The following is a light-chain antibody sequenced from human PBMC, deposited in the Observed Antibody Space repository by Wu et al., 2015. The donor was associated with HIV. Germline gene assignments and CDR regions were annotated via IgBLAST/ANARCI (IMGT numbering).Light chain of an antibody. J-gene: IGKJ2*01. CDR3: QQYDSYPYN. V-gene: IGKV1-8*01. Sequence: AIRMTQSPSSLSASTGDRVTITCRASRDITTYLAWYQQKPGKAPRLLIYTASTLQSGVPSRFSASGSATDFTLTISGLQSEDFATYYCQQYDSYPYNFGQGTKVEIK. CDR2: TAS. CDR1: RDITTY.